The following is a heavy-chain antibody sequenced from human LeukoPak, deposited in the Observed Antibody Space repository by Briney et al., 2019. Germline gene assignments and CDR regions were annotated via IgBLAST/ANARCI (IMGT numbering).Heavy chain of an antibody. CDR2: ISSSSSYI. V-gene: IGHV3-21*04. CDR1: GFTFSSYS. CDR3: ARDGFGTGSN. Sequence: GGSLRLSCAASGFTFSSYSMNWVRQTPGKGLEWVSSISSSSSYIYYADSVKGRFTISRDNAKNSLYLQMNTLRADDTAVYYCARDGFGTGSNWGQGTLVTVSS. J-gene: IGHJ4*02. D-gene: IGHD3-16*01.